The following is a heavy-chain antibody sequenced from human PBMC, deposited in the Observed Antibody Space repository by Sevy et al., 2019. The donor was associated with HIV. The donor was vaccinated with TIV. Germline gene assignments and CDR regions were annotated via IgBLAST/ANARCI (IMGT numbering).Heavy chain of an antibody. V-gene: IGHV3-7*03. D-gene: IGHD3-16*01. CDR3: FGGTN. CDR2: IKNDGSQK. CDR1: GLTFSNYW. Sequence: GGSLRLSCTDSGLTFSNYWMHWVRQAPGKGLEWVASIKNDGSQKDYVDSVKGRFIISRDNAKSSVYLQMNSLRDEDAAVYYCFGGTNWDQGTLVTVSS. J-gene: IGHJ4*02.